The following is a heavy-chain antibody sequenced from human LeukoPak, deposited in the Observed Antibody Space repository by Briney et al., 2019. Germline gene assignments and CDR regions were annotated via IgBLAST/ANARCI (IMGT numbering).Heavy chain of an antibody. Sequence: PGGSAILFGAASGFTFSSYETNWVRQAPGKGLEWVSYISSSGSAIFYAESVKGRFTISRDNAKNSLYVQMNSLRAEDTAVYYCARGVHYESSSLYFDLWGRRTVVSVSS. J-gene: IGHJ2*01. CDR1: GFTFSSYE. CDR3: ARGVHYESSSLYFDL. V-gene: IGHV3-48*03. CDR2: ISSSGSAI. D-gene: IGHD3-22*01.